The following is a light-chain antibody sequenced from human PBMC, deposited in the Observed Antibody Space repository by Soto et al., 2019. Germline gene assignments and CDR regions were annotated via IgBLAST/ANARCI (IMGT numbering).Light chain of an antibody. Sequence: QSALTQPASVSGSPGQSITISCTGTSSEVGYYNLVSWYQHHPGKAPKLIIYEVNKRPSGVSNRFSGSKSGNTASLTISGLQAEDEADYHCCSYAGSSTYGFGTGTKVTVL. CDR3: CSYAGSSTYG. CDR2: EVN. J-gene: IGLJ1*01. CDR1: SSEVGYYNL. V-gene: IGLV2-23*02.